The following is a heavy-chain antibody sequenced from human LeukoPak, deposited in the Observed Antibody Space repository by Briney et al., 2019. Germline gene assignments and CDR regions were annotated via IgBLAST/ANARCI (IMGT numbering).Heavy chain of an antibody. Sequence: GGSLRLSCAASGFTFSSYAMHWVRQAPGKGLEWVAVISYDGSSKYYADSVKGRFTISRDNSKNTLYLQMNSLRAEDTAVYYCARDSSGYDLIGGFDYWGQGTLVTVSS. J-gene: IGHJ4*02. V-gene: IGHV3-30*04. D-gene: IGHD5-12*01. CDR1: GFTFSSYA. CDR3: ARDSSGYDLIGGFDY. CDR2: ISYDGSSK.